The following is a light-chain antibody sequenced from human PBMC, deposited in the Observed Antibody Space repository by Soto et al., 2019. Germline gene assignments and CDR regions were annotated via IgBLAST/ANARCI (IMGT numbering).Light chain of an antibody. J-gene: IGKJ1*01. CDR1: QSISGT. CDR3: QQSNNWPWT. CDR2: GAS. V-gene: IGKV3-15*01. Sequence: EIVWTQSPASLSVSPGGRATLYCRASQSISGTLAWYQEKTGQAPRLIIYGASTRATSFPARFSGTGSGTDFTLTLSSLQSEECAVYDGQQSNNWPWTFGPWTKVEIK.